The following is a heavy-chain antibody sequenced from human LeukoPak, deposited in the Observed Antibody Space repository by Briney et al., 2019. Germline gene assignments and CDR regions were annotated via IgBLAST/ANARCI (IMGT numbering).Heavy chain of an antibody. D-gene: IGHD6-19*01. CDR2: ISSSGSTI. Sequence: PGGSLRLSCAASGFTFSSYEMNWVRQAPGKGLEWVSYISSSGSTIYYADSMKGRFTISRDNAKNSLYLQMNSLRAEDTAVYYCARGAIAVAGHFDYWGQGTLVTVSS. J-gene: IGHJ4*02. CDR1: GFTFSSYE. CDR3: ARGAIAVAGHFDY. V-gene: IGHV3-48*03.